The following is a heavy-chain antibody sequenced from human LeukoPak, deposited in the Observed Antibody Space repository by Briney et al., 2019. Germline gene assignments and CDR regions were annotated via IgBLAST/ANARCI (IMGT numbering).Heavy chain of an antibody. V-gene: IGHV3-74*01. Sequence: GGSLRLSCAASGFTFSSHWMHWVRQVPGKGLVWVSRINKDGSNTFYADSVKGRFTISRDNAKNSLYLQMNSLRAEDTAVYYCARDEYYDSSGYYPSAFDIWGQGTMVTVSS. CDR1: GFTFSSHW. CDR3: ARDEYYDSSGYYPSAFDI. J-gene: IGHJ3*02. D-gene: IGHD3-22*01. CDR2: INKDGSNT.